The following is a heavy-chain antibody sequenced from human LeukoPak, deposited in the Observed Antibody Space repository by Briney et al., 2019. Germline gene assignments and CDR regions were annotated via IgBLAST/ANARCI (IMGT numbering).Heavy chain of an antibody. D-gene: IGHD6-13*01. CDR3: ARHILQLVRGNWFDP. CDR2: IYTSGSN. CDR1: GGSISSYY. Sequence: SETLSLTCTVAGGSISSYYWSWVRQPPGKGLEWIGYIYTSGSNNYNPSLKSRVTISVDTSKNQFSLKLSSVPAADTAVYYCARHILQLVRGNWFDPWGQGTLVTVSS. J-gene: IGHJ5*02. V-gene: IGHV4-4*09.